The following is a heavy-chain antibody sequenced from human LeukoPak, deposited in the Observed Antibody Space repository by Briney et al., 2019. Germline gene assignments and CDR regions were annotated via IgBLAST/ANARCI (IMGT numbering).Heavy chain of an antibody. J-gene: IGHJ4*02. D-gene: IGHD3-10*01. V-gene: IGHV4-38-2*01. Sequence: SETLSLTCAVSGYSISSGYYWGWIRQPPGKGLEWIGNIYHSGSTYYNPSLKSRVTISLDTSKSQFSLKLSSVTAADTAVYYCATNYGSGSYYILVYWGQGTLVTVSS. CDR2: IYHSGST. CDR1: GYSISSGYY. CDR3: ATNYGSGSYYILVY.